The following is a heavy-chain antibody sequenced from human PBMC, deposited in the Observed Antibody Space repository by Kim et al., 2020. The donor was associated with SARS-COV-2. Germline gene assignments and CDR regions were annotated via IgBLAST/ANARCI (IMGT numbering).Heavy chain of an antibody. CDR3: ARDGGYYDSSGYYYFDY. V-gene: IGHV3-11*05. Sequence: KGRFTISTDNAKNSLYLQMNSLRAEDTAVYYCARDGGYYDSSGYYYFDYWGQGTLVTVSS. J-gene: IGHJ4*02. D-gene: IGHD3-22*01.